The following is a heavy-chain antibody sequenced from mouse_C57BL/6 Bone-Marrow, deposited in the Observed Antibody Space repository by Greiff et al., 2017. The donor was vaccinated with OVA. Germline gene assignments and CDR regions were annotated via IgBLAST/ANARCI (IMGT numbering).Heavy chain of an antibody. CDR2: IYPGGGYT. CDR3: ARSVDGYYFDY. J-gene: IGHJ2*01. V-gene: IGHV1-63*01. CDR1: GYTFTNYW. D-gene: IGHD2-3*01. Sequence: QVQLKQSGAELVRPGTSVKMSCKASGYTFTNYWIGWAKQRPGHGLEWIGDIYPGGGYTNYNEKFKGKATLTADKSSSTAYMQFSSLTSEDSAIYYCARSVDGYYFDYWGQGTTLTVSS.